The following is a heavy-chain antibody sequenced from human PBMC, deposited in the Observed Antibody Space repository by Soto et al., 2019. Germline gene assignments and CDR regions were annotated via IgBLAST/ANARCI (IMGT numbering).Heavy chain of an antibody. CDR1: GYTFTSYA. CDR3: ARALLYQLYYYDSSGDNSFDP. D-gene: IGHD3-22*01. V-gene: IGHV1-3*01. J-gene: IGHJ5*02. CDR2: INAGNGNT. Sequence: GASVNVSCKASGYTFTSYAMRWVRQGPGQRLEWMGWINAGNGNTKYSQKFQGRVTITRDTSASTAYMELSSLRSEDTAVYYCARALLYQLYYYDSSGDNSFDPWGQGTLLTVSS.